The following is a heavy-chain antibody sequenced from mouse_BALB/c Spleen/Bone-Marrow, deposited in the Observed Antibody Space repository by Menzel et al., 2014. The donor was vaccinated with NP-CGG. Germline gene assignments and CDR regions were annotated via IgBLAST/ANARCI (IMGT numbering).Heavy chain of an antibody. CDR3: ARSLIRLRYFDY. CDR1: GFSLTSYG. V-gene: IGHV2-9*02. J-gene: IGHJ2*01. D-gene: IGHD1-2*01. CDR2: IWAGGST. Sequence: ESGPGLVAPSQSLSITCTVSGFSLTSYGVHWVRQSPGKGLEWLGVIWAGGSTNYNSALMSRLSISKDNSESQVFLKTNSLQTDDTAMYYCARSLIRLRYFDYWGQGTTLTVSS.